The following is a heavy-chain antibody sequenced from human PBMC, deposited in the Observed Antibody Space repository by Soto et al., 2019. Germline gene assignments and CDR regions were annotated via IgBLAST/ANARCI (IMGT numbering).Heavy chain of an antibody. D-gene: IGHD7-27*01. Sequence: EVQLVESGGGLVKPGESLRLSCTASGFNFGAFSLSWVRQAPGKGLEWVSSIDPTSTEIHYADSVEGRFSVYRDSNKNSLYLQMISLRFEDTGLYYCARDYLTGDPREAFDSWGQGTLVTVSS. J-gene: IGHJ4*02. CDR1: GFNFGAFS. V-gene: IGHV3-21*01. CDR2: IDPTSTEI. CDR3: ARDYLTGDPREAFDS.